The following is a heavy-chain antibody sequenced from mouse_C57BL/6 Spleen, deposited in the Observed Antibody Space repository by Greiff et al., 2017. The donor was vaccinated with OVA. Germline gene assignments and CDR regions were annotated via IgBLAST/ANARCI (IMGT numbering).Heavy chain of an antibody. Sequence: VQLQQSGAELVKPGASVKLSCKASGYTFTSYWMHWVKQRPGRGLEWIGRIDPGSGGTKYNEKFKSKATLTVDKPSSTAYMQLSSLTSEDSAVYYCARMRGYYAMDYWGQGTSVTVSS. V-gene: IGHV1-72*01. CDR3: ARMRGYYAMDY. J-gene: IGHJ4*01. CDR1: GYTFTSYW. CDR2: IDPGSGGT.